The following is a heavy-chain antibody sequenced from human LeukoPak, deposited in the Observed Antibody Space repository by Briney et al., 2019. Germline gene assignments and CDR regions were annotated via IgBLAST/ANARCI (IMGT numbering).Heavy chain of an antibody. V-gene: IGHV4-59*01. Sequence: SETLSLTCTVSGGSISSYYWSWIRQPAGKGLEWIGYIYYSGSTNYNPSLKSRVTISVDTSKNQFSLKLSSVTAADTAVYYCARDRHLYYDFWSGPSLGAFDIWGQGTMVTVSS. CDR2: IYYSGST. CDR3: ARDRHLYYDFWSGPSLGAFDI. CDR1: GGSISSYY. J-gene: IGHJ3*02. D-gene: IGHD3-3*01.